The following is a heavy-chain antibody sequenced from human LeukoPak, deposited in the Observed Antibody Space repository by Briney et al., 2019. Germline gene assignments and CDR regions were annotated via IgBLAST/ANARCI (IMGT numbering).Heavy chain of an antibody. J-gene: IGHJ4*02. CDR3: ARDRMDTALAFFFDY. Sequence: PSETLSLTCSVSGGSIISYGYYWTWIRQYPGKGLEWIGNIFYNGTTYYNPSFKGRVTVSGDTSKNQFSLNLNSLTAADTAVYYCARDRMDTALAFFFDYWGQGTLVIVSS. CDR2: IFYNGTT. V-gene: IGHV4-31*03. D-gene: IGHD5-18*01. CDR1: GGSIISYGYY.